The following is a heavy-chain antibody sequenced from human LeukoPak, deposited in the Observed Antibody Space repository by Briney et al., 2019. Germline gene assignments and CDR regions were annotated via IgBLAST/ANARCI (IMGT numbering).Heavy chain of an antibody. CDR2: IKQDGSEK. D-gene: IGHD1-26*01. CDR1: GFTFSSYW. J-gene: IGHJ4*02. Sequence: GGSLRLSCAASGFTFSSYWMSWVRQAPGKGLEWVANIKQDGSEKYYVDSVKGRFTISRDNAKNSLYLQMNSLRAEDTAVYYCASMGSIVEARYYFDYWGQGTLVTVSS. V-gene: IGHV3-7*01. CDR3: ASMGSIVEARYYFDY.